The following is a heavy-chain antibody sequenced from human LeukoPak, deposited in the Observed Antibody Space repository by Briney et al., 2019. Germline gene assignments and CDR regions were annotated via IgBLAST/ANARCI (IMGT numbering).Heavy chain of an antibody. V-gene: IGHV1-18*01. J-gene: IGHJ6*03. CDR3: ARDGITGTTSDYYYMDV. CDR2: ISAYNGNT. Sequence: ASVKVSCKASGYTFTSYGISWVRQAPGQGLEWMGWISAYNGNTNYAQKLQGRVTMTTDTSTSTAYMELRSLRSDDTAVYYCARDGITGTTSDYYYMDVWGKGTTVTVSS. D-gene: IGHD1-7*01. CDR1: GYTFTSYG.